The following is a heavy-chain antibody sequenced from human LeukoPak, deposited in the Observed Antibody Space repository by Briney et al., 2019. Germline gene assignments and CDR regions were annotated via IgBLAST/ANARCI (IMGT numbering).Heavy chain of an antibody. Sequence: PGGSLRLACAAAGFTFSSRRMHCVHQAPRQGLVWVSRINSDGSSTSYADSVKGRFTISRDNAKNTLYLQMNSLRAEDTAVYYCASVAPFDYWGQGTLVTVSS. CDR3: ASVAPFDY. V-gene: IGHV3-74*01. D-gene: IGHD6-19*01. CDR1: GFTFSSRR. J-gene: IGHJ4*02. CDR2: INSDGSST.